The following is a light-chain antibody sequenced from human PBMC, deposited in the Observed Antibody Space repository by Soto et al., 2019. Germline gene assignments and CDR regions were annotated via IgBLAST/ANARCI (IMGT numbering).Light chain of an antibody. CDR2: EVS. CDR3: SSYAGSNNVV. V-gene: IGLV2-8*01. CDR1: SSDVGVYNY. J-gene: IGLJ2*01. Sequence: QSALTQPPSASGSPGQSVTISCTGTSSDVGVYNYVSWYQQHPGKAPKLLIYEVSKRPSGVPDRFSGSKCGNTASLTVSGLQAEDEADFYCSSYAGSNNVVFGGGTKLTVL.